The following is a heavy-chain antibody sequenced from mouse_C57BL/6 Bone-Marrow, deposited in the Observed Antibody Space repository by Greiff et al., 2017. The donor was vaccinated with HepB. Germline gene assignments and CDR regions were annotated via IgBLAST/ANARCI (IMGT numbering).Heavy chain of an antibody. J-gene: IGHJ1*03. CDR1: GYPITSDY. CDR2: ISYSGST. CDR3: ARYYYGSSYWYFDV. Sequence: DVQLQESGPGLAKPSQTLSLTCSVTGYPITSDYRNWIRKFPGNKLEYMGYISYSGSTYYNPSLKSRISITRDTSKNQYYLQLNSVTTEDTATYYCARYYYGSSYWYFDVWGTGTTVTVSS. D-gene: IGHD1-1*01. V-gene: IGHV3-8*01.